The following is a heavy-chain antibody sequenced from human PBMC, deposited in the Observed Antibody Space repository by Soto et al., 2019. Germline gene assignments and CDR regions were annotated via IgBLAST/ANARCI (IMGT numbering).Heavy chain of an antibody. CDR2: IYSGGST. CDR3: ARVLLVIAVAIAPPYYYYYGMDV. V-gene: IGHV3-53*01. D-gene: IGHD6-19*01. CDR1: GFTVSSNY. Sequence: SGGSLRLSCAASGFTVSSNYMSWVRQAPGKGLEWVSVIYSGGSTYYADSVKGRFTISRDNSKNTLYLQINSLRAEDTAVYYCARVLLVIAVAIAPPYYYYYGMDVWGQGTTVTVSS. J-gene: IGHJ6*02.